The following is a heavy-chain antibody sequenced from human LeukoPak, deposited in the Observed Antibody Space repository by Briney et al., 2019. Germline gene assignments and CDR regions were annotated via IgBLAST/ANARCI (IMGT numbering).Heavy chain of an antibody. J-gene: IGHJ3*02. CDR3: ARGGYAAAAGTVGAFDI. D-gene: IGHD6-13*01. CDR1: GYTFTSYY. Sequence: ASVKVSCKASGYTFTSYYMHWVRQAPGQGLEWMGIINPSGGSTSYAQKFQGRDTMTRDTSTSTVYMELSSLRSEDTAVYYCARGGYAAAAGTVGAFDIWGQGTMVTVSS. V-gene: IGHV1-46*01. CDR2: INPSGGST.